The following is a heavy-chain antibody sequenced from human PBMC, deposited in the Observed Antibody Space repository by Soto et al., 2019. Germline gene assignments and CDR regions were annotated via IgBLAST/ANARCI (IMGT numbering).Heavy chain of an antibody. J-gene: IGHJ5*02. D-gene: IGHD1-26*01. CDR2: IIPIFGTA. Sequence: VASVKVSCKASGGTFSSYAISWVRQAPGQGLEWMGGIIPIFGTANYAQKFQGRVTITADESTSTAYMELSSLRSEDTAVYYCASSPSGSYQAWGQGTLVTVSS. CDR1: GGTFSSYA. V-gene: IGHV1-69*13. CDR3: ASSPSGSYQA.